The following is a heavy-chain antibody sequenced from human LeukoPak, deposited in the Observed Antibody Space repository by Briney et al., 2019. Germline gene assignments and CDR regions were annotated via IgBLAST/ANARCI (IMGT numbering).Heavy chain of an antibody. D-gene: IGHD3-10*01. CDR2: IYYSGST. V-gene: IGHV4-39*07. J-gene: IGHJ4*02. CDR3: ARVVGGSTVFDY. CDR1: GGSISTSSYY. Sequence: KASETLSLTCTVSGGSISTSSYYWGWIRQPPGKGLEWIGSIYYSGSTYYNPSLKSRVTISVDTSKNQFSLKLSSVTAADTAVYYCARVVGGSTVFDYWGQGTLVTVSS.